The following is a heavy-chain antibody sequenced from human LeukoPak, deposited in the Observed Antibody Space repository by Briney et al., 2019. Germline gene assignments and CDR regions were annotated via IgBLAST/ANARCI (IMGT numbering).Heavy chain of an antibody. D-gene: IGHD3-22*01. CDR2: ISGSGGST. V-gene: IGHV3-23*01. CDR1: GFTFSSYA. CDR3: AKPHYDSSGYYSPDAFDI. Sequence: GGSLRLSCAASGFTFSSYAMSWVRQAPGKGLEWVSAISGSGGSTYYADSVKGRFTISRDNSKNTLYLQMNSLRAEDTAVYYCAKPHYDSSGYYSPDAFDIWGRGTMVTVSS. J-gene: IGHJ3*02.